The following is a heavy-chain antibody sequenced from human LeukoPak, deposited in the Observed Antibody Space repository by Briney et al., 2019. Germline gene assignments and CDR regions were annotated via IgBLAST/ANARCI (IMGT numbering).Heavy chain of an antibody. CDR3: ARDSRPIAAAAQDAFDI. Sequence: SVKVSCKASGGTFSSYAISWVRQAPGQGLEWMGGIIPIFGTANYAQKFQGRVTITADKSMSTAYMELSSLRSEDTAVYYCARDSRPIAAAAQDAFDIWGQGTMVTVSS. CDR1: GGTFSSYA. J-gene: IGHJ3*02. D-gene: IGHD6-13*01. CDR2: IIPIFGTA. V-gene: IGHV1-69*06.